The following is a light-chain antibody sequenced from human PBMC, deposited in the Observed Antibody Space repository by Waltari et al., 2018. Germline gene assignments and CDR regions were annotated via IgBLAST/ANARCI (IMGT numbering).Light chain of an antibody. CDR2: AAS. J-gene: IGKJ1*01. Sequence: DIQMTQSPSSLSASVGDRVTIPCRASQSIISYLNWYHQKPGQAPKLLIYAASSLQSGVPARFSGSGSGTDFTLTISSLQPEDFATYYCQQSYSTPPTFGQGTKVEIK. CDR1: QSIISY. V-gene: IGKV1-39*01. CDR3: QQSYSTPPT.